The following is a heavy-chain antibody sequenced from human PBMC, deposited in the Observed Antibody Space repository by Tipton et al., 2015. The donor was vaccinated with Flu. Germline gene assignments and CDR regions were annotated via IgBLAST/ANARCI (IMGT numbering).Heavy chain of an antibody. J-gene: IGHJ1*01. CDR2: ITGNGGST. D-gene: IGHD3-3*01. CDR3: AKGNYDCWSGTPGYFQN. Sequence: SLRLSCTVSGFTFSSYAMSWVRQAPGKGLEWVSVITGNGGSTFYADSVKGRFTISRDNSKNTLYLQMSSLRAEDTAVYYCAKGNYDCWSGTPGYFQNWGQGTLVTVSS. V-gene: IGHV3-23*01. CDR1: GFTFSSYA.